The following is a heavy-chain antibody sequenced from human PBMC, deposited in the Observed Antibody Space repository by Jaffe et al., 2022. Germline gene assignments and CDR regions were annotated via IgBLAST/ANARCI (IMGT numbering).Heavy chain of an antibody. CDR1: GFTFSSYA. D-gene: IGHD7-27*01. J-gene: IGHJ6*03. Sequence: EVQLLESGGGLVQPGGSLRLSCAASGFTFSSYAMSWVRQAPGKGLEWVSAISGSGGSTYYADSVKGRFTISRDNSKNTLYLQMNSLRAEDTAVYYCAKYCRWGKAPTKHYYYYMDVWGKGTTVTVSS. CDR3: AKYCRWGKAPTKHYYYYMDV. V-gene: IGHV3-23*01. CDR2: ISGSGGST.